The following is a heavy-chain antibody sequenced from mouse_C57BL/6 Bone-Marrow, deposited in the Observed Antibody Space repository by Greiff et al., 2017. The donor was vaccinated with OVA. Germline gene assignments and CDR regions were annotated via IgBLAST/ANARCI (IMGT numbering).Heavy chain of an antibody. CDR1: GYTFTSYW. Sequence: QVHVKQPGAELVKPGASVKMSCKASGYTFTSYWITWVKQRPGQGLEWIGDIYPGSGSTTYNEKFKSKATLTVDTSSSTAYMQLSSLTSEDSAVYYCARGLLWLRRWFAYWGQGTLVTVSA. CDR2: IYPGSGST. J-gene: IGHJ3*01. V-gene: IGHV1-55*01. D-gene: IGHD2-9*01. CDR3: ARGLLWLRRWFAY.